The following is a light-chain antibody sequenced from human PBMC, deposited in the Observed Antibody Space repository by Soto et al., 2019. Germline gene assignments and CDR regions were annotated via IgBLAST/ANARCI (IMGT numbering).Light chain of an antibody. J-gene: IGKJ4*01. CDR1: QSVSSY. CDR3: QQRSNWPLP. V-gene: IGKV3-11*01. CDR2: DAS. Sequence: EIVLTQSPATLSLSPGERATVSCRASQSVSSYLAWYQQKPGQAPRLLIYDASNRATGIPARFRGSGSGTDFTLTISSLEPEDFAVYYCQQRSNWPLPFGGGTKVEIK.